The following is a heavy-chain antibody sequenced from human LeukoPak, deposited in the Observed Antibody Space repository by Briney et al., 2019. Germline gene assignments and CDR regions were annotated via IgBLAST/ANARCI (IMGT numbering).Heavy chain of an antibody. V-gene: IGHV3-7*01. Sequence: GGSLRLSCAASGFTFSSYWMSWVRQAPGKGLEWVANIKQDGSEKYYVDSVKGRFTISRDNSNSTLYLQMNSLRPEDTAVYYCARGSGGYDFWSGYFFDYWGQGTLVTVSS. CDR1: GFTFSSYW. D-gene: IGHD3-3*01. CDR3: ARGSGGYDFWSGYFFDY. J-gene: IGHJ4*02. CDR2: IKQDGSEK.